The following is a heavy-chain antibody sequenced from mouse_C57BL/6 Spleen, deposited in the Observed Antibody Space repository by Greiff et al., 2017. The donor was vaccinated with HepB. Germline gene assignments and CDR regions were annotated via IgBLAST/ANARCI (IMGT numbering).Heavy chain of an antibody. J-gene: IGHJ3*01. CDR2: IRNKANGYTT. V-gene: IGHV7-3*01. CDR1: GFTFTDYY. Sequence: EVKLMESGGGLVQPGGSLSLSCAASGFTFTDYYMSWVRQPPGKALEWLGFIRNKANGYTTEYSASVKGRFTISRDNSQSILYLQMNALRAEDSATYYCARYNLGMFAYWGQGTLVTVSA. CDR3: ARYNLGMFAY. D-gene: IGHD3-3*01.